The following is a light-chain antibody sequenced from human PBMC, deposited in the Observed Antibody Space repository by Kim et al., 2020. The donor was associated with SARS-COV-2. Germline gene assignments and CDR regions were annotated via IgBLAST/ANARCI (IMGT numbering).Light chain of an antibody. V-gene: IGLV1-44*01. CDR2: SSD. J-gene: IGLJ3*02. CDR3: ASWDDNLNGVV. CDR1: ISNIGGNT. Sequence: QSVLTQPPSASGTPGQRVAISCSGSISNIGGNTVNWYQQVPGTAPKLLIYSSDQRPLGVPDRFSASKSGNSGFLAISGLRSADEADYYCASWDDNLNGVVFGGGTKLTVL.